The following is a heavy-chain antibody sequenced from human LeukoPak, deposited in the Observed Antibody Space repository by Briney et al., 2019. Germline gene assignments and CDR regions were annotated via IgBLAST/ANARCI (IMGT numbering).Heavy chain of an antibody. CDR2: VTAYKGNT. CDR3: ARDPYSYGRSGYSHLYAFDI. Sequence: ASVKVSCKASGYTFTSYGISWVRQAPGQGLEWMGWVTAYKGNTNNAQKFQGRVTMTTDTSTSTAYMELRSLRSDDTAVYYCARDPYSYGRSGYSHLYAFDIWGQGTMVTVSS. J-gene: IGHJ3*02. D-gene: IGHD3-22*01. V-gene: IGHV1-18*01. CDR1: GYTFTSYG.